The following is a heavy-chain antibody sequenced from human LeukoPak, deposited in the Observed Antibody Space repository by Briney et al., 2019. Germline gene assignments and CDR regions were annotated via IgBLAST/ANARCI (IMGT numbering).Heavy chain of an antibody. Sequence: PGPTLVNPTQTLTLTCTFSGFSLSTSEVGVGWIRQTPGMALEWLALIYWNDDTYYRPSLRSRLTITRDSSENHIVLTMTNMAPVDTGTYFCARGRGTAQSSLFDYWGQGALVTVSS. V-gene: IGHV2-5*04. CDR2: IYWNDDT. J-gene: IGHJ4*02. D-gene: IGHD2-21*02. CDR1: GFSLSTSEVG. CDR3: ARGRGTAQSSLFDY.